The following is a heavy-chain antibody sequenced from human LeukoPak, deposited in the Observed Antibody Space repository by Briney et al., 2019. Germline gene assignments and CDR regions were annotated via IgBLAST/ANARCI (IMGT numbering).Heavy chain of an antibody. V-gene: IGHV1-2*04. J-gene: IGHJ5*02. CDR1: GYTFSGYY. CDR2: INPNSGGT. D-gene: IGHD4-17*01. Sequence: ASVKVSCKASGYTFSGYYMHWVRQAPGQGLEWMGWINPNSGGTGYAQKFQGWVTMTRDTSISTAYMELTRLRSDDTAVYYCARAFTGTSRRYGDYWFDPWGQGTLVIVSS. CDR3: ARAFTGTSRRYGDYWFDP.